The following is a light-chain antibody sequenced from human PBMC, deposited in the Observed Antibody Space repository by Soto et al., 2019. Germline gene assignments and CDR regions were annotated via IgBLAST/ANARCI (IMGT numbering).Light chain of an antibody. CDR2: DVS. V-gene: IGLV2-14*01. J-gene: IGLJ1*01. CDR1: SSDVGGYNY. Sequence: QSALTQPPSASGSPGQSVTISCTGTSSDVGGYNYVSWYQQHPGKAPKLMIYDVSNRPSGVSSRFSGSKSDNTASLTIYGLQAEDEADYYCSSYTKNSPYVFGTGTKLTVL. CDR3: SSYTKNSPYV.